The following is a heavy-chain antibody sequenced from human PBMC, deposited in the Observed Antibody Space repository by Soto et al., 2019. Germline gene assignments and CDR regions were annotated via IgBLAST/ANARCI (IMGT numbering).Heavy chain of an antibody. CDR1: VVTISRYF. D-gene: IGHD3-22*01. J-gene: IGHJ1*01. CDR2: IYYSGST. Sequence: VSVVTISRYFCGWIQQPPGKGLEWIGYIYYSGSTNYNPSLKSRVTISVDTSKNQFSLKLSSVTAADTAVYYCARLVYDSSGYGPGWVQGTLVTVSS. V-gene: IGHV4-59*08. CDR3: ARLVYDSSGYGPG.